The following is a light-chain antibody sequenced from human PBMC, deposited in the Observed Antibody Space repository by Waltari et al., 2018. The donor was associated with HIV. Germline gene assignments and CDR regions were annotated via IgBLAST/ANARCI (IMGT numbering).Light chain of an antibody. J-gene: IGLJ2*01. CDR1: SSNVGSYNL. CDR2: EVS. CDR3: CSYTGTNPFLL. V-gene: IGLV2-23*02. Sequence: QSALTQPASVSGSPGQSITISCTGTSSNVGSYNLVSWYQQHPGIAPKLMIYEVSKRPSGVSNRFSGSKAGNTASLTISGRQAEDEADYYCCSYTGTNPFLLFGGGTKLTVL.